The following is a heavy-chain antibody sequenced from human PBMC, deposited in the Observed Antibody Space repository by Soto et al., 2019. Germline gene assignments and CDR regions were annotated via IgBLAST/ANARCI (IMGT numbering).Heavy chain of an antibody. D-gene: IGHD6-13*01. CDR2: ISAYNGNT. CDR3: ARVSPSSRAAEP. CDR1: GYTFTSYG. J-gene: IGHJ4*02. Sequence: QVQLVQSGAEVKKPGASVRVSCKTSGYTFTSYGISWVRQAPGQGLEWMGWISAYNGNTNYAQSLQGRVTMTTDTSTTTAYMEFRSRKSDDTAVYYCARVSPSSRAAEPWGQGTLVTVS. V-gene: IGHV1-18*01.